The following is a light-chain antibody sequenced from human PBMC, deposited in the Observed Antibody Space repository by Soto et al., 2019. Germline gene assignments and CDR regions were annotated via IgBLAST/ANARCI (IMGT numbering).Light chain of an antibody. Sequence: ANQMTQSPSSLSASVGDKVTITCRASQAIRTSLVWYQQKSGEAPSLLIADASSRHSGVPSRFSGSGFGTDFNLTINGLQPEDFATYYCLQDATYPWTFGQGTKVDIK. J-gene: IGKJ1*01. CDR1: QAIRTS. CDR2: DAS. V-gene: IGKV1-6*01. CDR3: LQDATYPWT.